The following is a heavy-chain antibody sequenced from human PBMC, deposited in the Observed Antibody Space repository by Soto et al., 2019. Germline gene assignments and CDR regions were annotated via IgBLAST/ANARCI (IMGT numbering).Heavy chain of an antibody. D-gene: IGHD4-17*01. V-gene: IGHV3-48*02. J-gene: IGHJ4*02. CDR3: ARSRVTTYPPTYYFDY. CDR2: ISSSSSTI. CDR1: GFTFSSYS. Sequence: GGSLRLSCAASGFTFSSYSMNWVRQAPGKGLEWVSYISSSSSTIYYADSVKGRFTISRDNAKNSLYLQMNSLRDEDTAVYYCARSRVTTYPPTYYFDYWGQGTLVTVSS.